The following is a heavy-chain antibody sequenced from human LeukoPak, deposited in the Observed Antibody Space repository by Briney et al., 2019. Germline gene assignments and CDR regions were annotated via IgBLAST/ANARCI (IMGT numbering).Heavy chain of an antibody. D-gene: IGHD3-3*01. J-gene: IGHJ6*02. CDR3: ARDSRCSYDFWRYGMDV. CDR1: GYTFTSYG. CDR2: ISAYNGNT. Sequence: ASVKVSCKASGYTFTSYGISWVRQAPGQGLEWMGWISAYNGNTNYAQKLQGRVTMTTDTSTSTAYMELRSLRSDDTAVYYCARDSRCSYDFWRYGMDVWGQGTTVTVSS. V-gene: IGHV1-18*01.